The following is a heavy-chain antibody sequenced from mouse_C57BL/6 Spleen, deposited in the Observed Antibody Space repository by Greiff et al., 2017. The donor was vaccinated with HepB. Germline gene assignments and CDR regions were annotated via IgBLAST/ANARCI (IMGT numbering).Heavy chain of an antibody. Sequence: EVHLVESGPELVKPGASVKISCKASGYSFTDYNMNWVKQSNGKSLEWIGVINPNYGTTSYNQKFKGKATLTVDQSSSTAYMQLNSLTSEDSAVYYCARQGYSNLYYAMDYWGQGTSVTVSS. V-gene: IGHV1-39*01. D-gene: IGHD2-5*01. CDR2: INPNYGTT. CDR3: ARQGYSNLYYAMDY. J-gene: IGHJ4*01. CDR1: GYSFTDYN.